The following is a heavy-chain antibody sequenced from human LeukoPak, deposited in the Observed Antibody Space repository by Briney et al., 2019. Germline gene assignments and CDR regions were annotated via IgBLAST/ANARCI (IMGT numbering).Heavy chain of an antibody. Sequence: GGSLRLSCAASGFTFSSYAMSWVRQAPGKGLEWVSVSLISGSSGDTYYADSVKGRFTISRDDSMNTLYLQMNNLRAEDTAVYHCAKHRSGIAASGSNYWGQGTLVTVSS. D-gene: IGHD6-13*01. J-gene: IGHJ4*02. CDR2: ISGSSGDT. CDR3: AKHRSGIAASGSNY. CDR1: GFTFSSYA. V-gene: IGHV3-23*01.